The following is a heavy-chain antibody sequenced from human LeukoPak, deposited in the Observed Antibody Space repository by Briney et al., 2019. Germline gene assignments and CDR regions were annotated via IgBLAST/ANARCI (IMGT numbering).Heavy chain of an antibody. Sequence: GESLKIPCSTSGYTFNNYWIAWVRQMPVKGLEWMGIIYPGDSDTRHSSSFRGQVTISADRSLTTAYLQWRSLKPSDTAIYYCARSPTSVSNPYFSDYWGQGTLVTVSS. CDR1: GYTFNNYW. V-gene: IGHV5-51*01. CDR3: ARSPTSVSNPYFSDY. J-gene: IGHJ4*02. CDR2: IYPGDSDT. D-gene: IGHD5/OR15-5a*01.